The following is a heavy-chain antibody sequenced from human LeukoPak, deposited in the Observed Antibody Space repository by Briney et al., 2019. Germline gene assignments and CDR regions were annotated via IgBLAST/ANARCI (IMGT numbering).Heavy chain of an antibody. J-gene: IGHJ6*02. CDR2: INSDGSST. CDR1: GFTFSSYW. Sequence: GGSLRLSCAASGFTFSSYWMHWVRQAPGKGLVWVSRINSDGSSTSYADSVKGRFTISRDNAKNTLYLQMNSLRAEDTAVYYCASTSTIFGVYYGMDVWGQGTTVTVSS. D-gene: IGHD3-3*01. CDR3: ASTSTIFGVYYGMDV. V-gene: IGHV3-74*01.